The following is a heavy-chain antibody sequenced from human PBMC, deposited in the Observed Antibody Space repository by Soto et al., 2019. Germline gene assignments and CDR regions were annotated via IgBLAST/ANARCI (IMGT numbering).Heavy chain of an antibody. CDR2: VKHRPRHNDY. J-gene: IGHJ5*02. V-gene: IGHV3-72*01. D-gene: IGHD3-3*01. Sequence: PGGSLRLSCAASGFTISDYYMDWVRQAPGKGLEWVSRVKHRPRHNDYEYAASERGRIIISRNDSKNSVFLQISSIKAEATAVYYCIRSALGWFVPWGQGALVTVYS. CDR1: GFTISDYY. CDR3: IRSALGWFVP.